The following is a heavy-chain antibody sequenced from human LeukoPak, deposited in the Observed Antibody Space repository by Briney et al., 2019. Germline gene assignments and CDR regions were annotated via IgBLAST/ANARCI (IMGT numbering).Heavy chain of an antibody. CDR3: AAAPRNYYDSSGYYPPGY. CDR1: GFTFTSSA. D-gene: IGHD3-22*01. J-gene: IGHJ4*02. CDR2: IVVGSGNT. V-gene: IGHV1-58*02. Sequence: GASVKVSCKASGFTFTSSAMQWLRQARGQRLEWIGWIVVGSGNTNYAQKFQERVTITRDMSTSTAYMELSSLRSEDTAVYYCAAAPRNYYDSSGYYPPGYWGQGTLVTVSS.